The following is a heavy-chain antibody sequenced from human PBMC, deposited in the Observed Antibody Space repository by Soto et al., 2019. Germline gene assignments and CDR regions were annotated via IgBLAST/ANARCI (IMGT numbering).Heavy chain of an antibody. D-gene: IGHD3-22*01. CDR1: GGTFSSYT. V-gene: IGHV1-69*08. Sequence: QVQLVQSGAEVKKPGSSVKVSCKASGGTFSSYTFSWVRQAPGQGLEWMGRIIPILGIADYAQKFQGRVTITSDKSTSTAYMERSSLRSEDTAVYYCAREGARASSGYSGYYFDYWGQGTLVTVSS. CDR3: AREGARASSGYSGYYFDY. CDR2: IIPILGIA. J-gene: IGHJ4*02.